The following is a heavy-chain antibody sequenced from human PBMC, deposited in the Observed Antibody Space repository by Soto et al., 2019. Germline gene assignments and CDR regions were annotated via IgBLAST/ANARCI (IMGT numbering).Heavy chain of an antibody. V-gene: IGHV3-33*01. D-gene: IGHD6-13*01. CDR3: ARPRIVAADNGDF. CDR1: GFTFSTYG. J-gene: IGHJ4*02. Sequence: GGSLRLSCAASGFTFSTYGMHWVRQAPGRGLEWVALIWYDGSKKYYVDSVKGRFSISRDNSKNTLYLQMSSLRADDTAVYYCARPRIVAADNGDFWGQGTQVTVS. CDR2: IWYDGSKK.